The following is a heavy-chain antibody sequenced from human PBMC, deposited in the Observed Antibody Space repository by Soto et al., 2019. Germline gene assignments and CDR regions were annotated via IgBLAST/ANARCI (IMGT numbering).Heavy chain of an antibody. D-gene: IGHD3-3*01. Sequence: SETLSLTCTVSGGSISNSSYYWGWIRQPPGKGLEWSGSIYYSGSTYYDPSLNSRVTISVDTSKNQFSLKLSSVTAADTAVYYCARHWPVDPDDFWRFYAFDIWGQGTMVTVS. J-gene: IGHJ3*02. V-gene: IGHV4-39*01. CDR1: GGSISNSSYY. CDR2: IYYSGST. CDR3: ARHWPVDPDDFWRFYAFDI.